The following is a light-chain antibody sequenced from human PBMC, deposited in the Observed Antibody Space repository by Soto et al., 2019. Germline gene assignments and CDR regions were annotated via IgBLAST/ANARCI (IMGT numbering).Light chain of an antibody. V-gene: IGKV1D-8*01. CDR1: QGISSD. CDR2: AAS. Sequence: VIWMTQSPSLLSASTGDRVTISCRMSQGISSDLAWYQQKPGKAPELLIYAASTLQSGVPSRFSGSGSGTDXXLTIXXXXSEXFXXYXXXQYYSFPFTFGPGTKVDIK. J-gene: IGKJ3*01. CDR3: XQYYSFPFT.